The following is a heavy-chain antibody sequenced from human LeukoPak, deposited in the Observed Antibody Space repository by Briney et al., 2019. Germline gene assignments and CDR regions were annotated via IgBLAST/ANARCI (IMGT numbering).Heavy chain of an antibody. CDR3: AKGGTRGVYYFDY. D-gene: IGHD3-10*01. V-gene: IGHV3-23*01. J-gene: IGHJ4*02. CDR1: GFTFSSYA. CDR2: ISGSGGST. Sequence: GGSLRLSCAASGFTFSSYAMSWVRQAPGKGLEWVSAISGSGGSTYYADSVKGRFTISRDNSKNTLYLQMNGLRAEDTAVYYCAKGGTRGVYYFDYWGQGTLVTVSS.